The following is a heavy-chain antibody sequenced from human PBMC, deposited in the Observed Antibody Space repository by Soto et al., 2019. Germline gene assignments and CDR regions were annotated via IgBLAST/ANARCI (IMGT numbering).Heavy chain of an antibody. CDR1: GGSISSGDYY. Sequence: QVQLQESGPGLVKPSQTLSLICTVSGGSISSGDYYWSWIRPHPGTDLEWIGYIHNSGTTYYIPPLKSRVTMSVDTSKNQLSLKVTSVTAADTAVYYCARGVTFGGVIAPLFGPWGQGTLVTVSS. D-gene: IGHD3-16*02. CDR3: ARGVTFGGVIAPLFGP. J-gene: IGHJ5*02. V-gene: IGHV4-31*03. CDR2: IHNSGTT.